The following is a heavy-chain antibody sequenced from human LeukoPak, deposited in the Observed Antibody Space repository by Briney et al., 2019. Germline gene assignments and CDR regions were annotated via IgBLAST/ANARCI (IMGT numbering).Heavy chain of an antibody. CDR1: GYTFTGYY. J-gene: IGHJ6*03. CDR3: ARDAVPAAINDYYYYYMDV. V-gene: IGHV1-2*02. Sequence: ASVKVSCKASGYTFTGYYMHWVRQAPGQGLEWMGWINPNSGGTNYAQKFQGRVTMTRDTSISTAYMELSRLRSDDTAVYYCARDAVPAAINDYYYYYMDVWGKGTTVIVSS. D-gene: IGHD2-2*02. CDR2: INPNSGGT.